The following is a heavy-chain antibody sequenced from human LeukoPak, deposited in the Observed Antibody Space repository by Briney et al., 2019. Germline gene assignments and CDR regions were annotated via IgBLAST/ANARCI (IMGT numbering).Heavy chain of an antibody. V-gene: IGHV1-18*01. J-gene: IGHJ4*02. CDR1: GYTFTSYG. CDR3: AREGVVAGSLRLFDY. D-gene: IGHD6-19*01. Sequence: ASVKVSCKASGYTFTSYGISWVRQAPGQGLEWMGWISAYNGNTNYAQKLQGRVTMTTDTSTSTAYMELRSLRSDDTAVYYCAREGVVAGSLRLFDYWGQGTLVTVSS. CDR2: ISAYNGNT.